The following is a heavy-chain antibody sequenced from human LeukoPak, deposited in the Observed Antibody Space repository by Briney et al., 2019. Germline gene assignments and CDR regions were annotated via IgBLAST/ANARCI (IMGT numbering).Heavy chain of an antibody. CDR1: GFTFSTYA. CDR2: ISYDGTTK. J-gene: IGHJ4*02. Sequence: PGRSLRLSCGASGFTFSTYAMHWVRQDPGKGLGCVSVISYDGTTKAYADSVKGRFTISRDNSNDTLYLQMNSLRPEDTALYYCARVNTIFGVDIVSLGAEFEFWGQGTLVTVSS. V-gene: IGHV3-30*03. CDR3: ARVNTIFGVDIVSLGAEFEF. D-gene: IGHD3-3*02.